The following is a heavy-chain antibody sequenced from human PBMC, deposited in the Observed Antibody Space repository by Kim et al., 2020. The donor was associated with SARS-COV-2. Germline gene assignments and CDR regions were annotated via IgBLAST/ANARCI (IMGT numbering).Heavy chain of an antibody. CDR1: GGSISSGGYY. CDR2: IYYSGST. D-gene: IGHD2-15*01. V-gene: IGHV4-31*03. CDR3: ARASGYCSGGSCSRYYYYGMDV. J-gene: IGHJ6*02. Sequence: SETLSLTCTVSGGSISSGGYYWSWIRQHTGKGLEWIGYIYYSGSTYYNPSLKSRVTISVDTSKNQFSLKLSSVTAADTAVYYCARASGYCSGGSCSRYYYYGMDVWGQGTTVTVSS.